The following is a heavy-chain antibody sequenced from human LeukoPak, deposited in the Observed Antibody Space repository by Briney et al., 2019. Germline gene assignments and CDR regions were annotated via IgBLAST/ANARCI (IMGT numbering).Heavy chain of an antibody. CDR2: FDPEDGET. J-gene: IGHJ4*02. CDR3: ATDRKIVVVPSWRY. V-gene: IGHV1-24*01. CDR1: GYTLTELS. Sequence: ASVKVSCKVSGYTLTELSMHWVRQAPGKGLEWMGGFDPEDGETIYAQKFQGRVTMTEDTSTDTAYMELSSLRSEDTAVYCCATDRKIVVVPSWRYWGQGTLVTVSS. D-gene: IGHD3-22*01.